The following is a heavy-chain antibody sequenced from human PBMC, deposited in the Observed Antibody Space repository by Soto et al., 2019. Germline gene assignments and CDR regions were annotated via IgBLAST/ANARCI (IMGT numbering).Heavy chain of an antibody. D-gene: IGHD2-2*01. J-gene: IGHJ6*02. CDR3: ARERDCSSTSCSPAYYYYGMDV. Sequence: PSQTLSLTCAISGDSVSSNSAAWNWIRQSPSRGLEWLGRTYYRSKWYNDYAVSVKSRITINPDTSKSQFSLQLNSVTPEDTAVYYCARERDCSSTSCSPAYYYYGMDVWGQGTTVTVSS. V-gene: IGHV6-1*01. CDR1: GDSVSSNSAA. CDR2: TYYRSKWYN.